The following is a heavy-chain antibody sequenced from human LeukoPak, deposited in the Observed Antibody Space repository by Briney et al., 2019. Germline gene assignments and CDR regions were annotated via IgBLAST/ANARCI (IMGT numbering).Heavy chain of an antibody. J-gene: IGHJ5*02. V-gene: IGHV4-30-4*08. D-gene: IGHD2-2*01. CDR2: VSYSGST. CDR1: GGSISSGDYY. CDR3: ARADAYCSSTSCYFRFDP. Sequence: SETLSLTCTVSGGSISSGDYYWSWIRQPPAKGLEWIGYVSYSGSTYYNPSLKSRVTISVDTSKNQFSLKLSSVTAADTAVYYCARADAYCSSTSCYFRFDPWGQGTLVTVSS.